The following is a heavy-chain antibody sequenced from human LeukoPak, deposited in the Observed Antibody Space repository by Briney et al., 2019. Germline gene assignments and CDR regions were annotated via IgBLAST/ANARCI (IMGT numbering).Heavy chain of an antibody. J-gene: IGHJ3*02. CDR3: ARGDYDSSGYAFDI. D-gene: IGHD3-22*01. CDR2: INPNSCGT. V-gene: IGHV1-2*02. CDR1: VYSFTGYY. Sequence: ASVKVSCKASVYSFTGYYMHGVRQAPGQGLEGMGWINPNSCGTNYAQKFQDRVTMTRDTSISTAYMELSRLRSDDTAVYYCARGDYDSSGYAFDIWGQGTMVTVSS.